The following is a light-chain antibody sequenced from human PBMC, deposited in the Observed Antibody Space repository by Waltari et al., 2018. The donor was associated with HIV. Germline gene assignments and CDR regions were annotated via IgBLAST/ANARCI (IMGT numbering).Light chain of an antibody. CDR1: QSVASKY. Sequence: EIVLTQSPGTLSLSPGDRATLSCRASQSVASKYFAWYQQKPGQAPRVVIFGASSRATGIPDRFSGSGSGTDFTLTISRLEPEDFAVYYCQQHGTSPRTFGQGTKVEIK. J-gene: IGKJ1*01. CDR2: GAS. CDR3: QQHGTSPRT. V-gene: IGKV3-20*01.